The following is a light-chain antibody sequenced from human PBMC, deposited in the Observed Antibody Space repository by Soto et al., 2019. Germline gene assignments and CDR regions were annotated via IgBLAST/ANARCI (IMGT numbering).Light chain of an antibody. V-gene: IGLV2-14*01. CDR1: SSDVGGYNY. CDR3: TSYTSSSTYV. J-gene: IGLJ1*01. CDR2: DVN. Sequence: LTQPASVSGSPGQSITISCTGTSSDVGGYNYVSWYQQHPGKAPKLMIYDVNNRPSGVSNRFSGSKSGNTASLTISGLQAEDEADYYCTSYTSSSTYVFGTGTKVTVL.